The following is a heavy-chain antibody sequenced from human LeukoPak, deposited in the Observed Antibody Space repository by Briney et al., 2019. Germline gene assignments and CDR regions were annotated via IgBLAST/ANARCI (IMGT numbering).Heavy chain of an antibody. Sequence: PSETLSLTCAVYGGSFSGYYWSWIRQPPGKGLEWIGEINHSGSTNYNPSLKSRVTISVDTSKNQFSLKLSSMTAADTAVYYCARGLKGVSSSPNWFDPWGQGTLVTVSS. CDR2: INHSGST. D-gene: IGHD6-6*01. V-gene: IGHV4-34*01. CDR1: GGSFSGYY. J-gene: IGHJ5*02. CDR3: ARGLKGVSSSPNWFDP.